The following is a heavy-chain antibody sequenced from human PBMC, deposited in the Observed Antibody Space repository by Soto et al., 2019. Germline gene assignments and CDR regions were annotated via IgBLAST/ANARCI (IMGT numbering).Heavy chain of an antibody. CDR1: GGSISSSSYY. CDR3: ARHDTRVLLWFGEFMN. D-gene: IGHD3-10*01. J-gene: IGHJ4*02. CDR2: IYYSGST. V-gene: IGHV4-39*01. Sequence: QLQLQESGPGVVKPSETLSLTCTVSGGSISSSSYYWGWIRQPPGKGLEWIGSIYYSGSTYYNPSLKSRVTISVDTSKNQFSLKLSSVTAADTAVYYCARHDTRVLLWFGEFMNWGQGTLVTVSS.